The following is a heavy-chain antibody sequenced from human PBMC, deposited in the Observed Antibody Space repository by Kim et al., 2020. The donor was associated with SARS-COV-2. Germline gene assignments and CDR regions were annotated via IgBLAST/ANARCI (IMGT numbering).Heavy chain of an antibody. J-gene: IGHJ4*02. V-gene: IGHV4-31*02. CDR2: T. D-gene: IGHD6-13*01. Sequence: TYYDPSRKSRVTISVDTSKNQFSLKLRSVTAADTAVYYCARGRSSSWYLNWGQGTLVTVSS. CDR3: ARGRSSSWYLN.